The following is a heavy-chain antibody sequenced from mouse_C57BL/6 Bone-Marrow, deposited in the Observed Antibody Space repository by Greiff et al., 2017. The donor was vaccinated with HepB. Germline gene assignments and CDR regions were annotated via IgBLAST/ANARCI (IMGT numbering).Heavy chain of an antibody. D-gene: IGHD1-1*01. V-gene: IGHV1-69*01. CDR1: GYTFTSYW. CDR2: IDPSDSYT. Sequence: QVQLKQPGAELVMPGASVKLSCKASGYTFTSYWMHWVKQRPGQGLEWIGEIDPSDSYTNYNQKFKGKSTLTVDKSSSTAYMQLSSLTSEDSAVYYCARDYYGSSLDVWGTGTTVTVSS. J-gene: IGHJ1*03. CDR3: ARDYYGSSLDV.